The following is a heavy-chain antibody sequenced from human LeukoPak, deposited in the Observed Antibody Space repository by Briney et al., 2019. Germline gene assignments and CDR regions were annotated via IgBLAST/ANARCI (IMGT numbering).Heavy chain of an antibody. CDR2: IWYDGSNK. D-gene: IGHD1-1*01. J-gene: IGHJ4*02. CDR1: GFTFSSYG. Sequence: PGGSLRLSCAASGFTFSSYGMHWVRQAPGKGLEWVAVIWYDGSNKYYADSVKGRFTISRDNSKNTLYLQMNSLRAEDTAVYYCARDPSSTTGTTTDSPFFDYWGQGTLVTVSS. V-gene: IGHV3-33*01. CDR3: ARDPSSTTGTTTDSPFFDY.